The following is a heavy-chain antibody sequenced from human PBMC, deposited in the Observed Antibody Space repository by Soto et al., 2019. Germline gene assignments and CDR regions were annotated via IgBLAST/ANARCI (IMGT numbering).Heavy chain of an antibody. Sequence: QVQLVQSGPEVKKPGSSVKVSCESSGGTFSNFAVNWVRHAPGQGLEWVGGIIPLFNVAKYAQTFEGRVTLVADNSTSTAYMDWRSIRSDDPAVYYCAAAGREDVGYDYTAAGGLDIWGQGTMVNASS. CDR3: AAAGREDVGYDYTAAGGLDI. J-gene: IGHJ3*02. V-gene: IGHV1-69*17. CDR1: GGTFSNFA. CDR2: IIPLFNVA. D-gene: IGHD4-4*01.